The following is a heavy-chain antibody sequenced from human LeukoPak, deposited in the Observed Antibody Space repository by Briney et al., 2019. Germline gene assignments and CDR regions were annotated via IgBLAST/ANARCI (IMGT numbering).Heavy chain of an antibody. CDR2: ISYDGSNK. Sequence: GRSLRLSCAASGFTFSSYAMHWVRQAPGKGLEWVAVISYDGSNKYYADSVKGRFTISRDNSKNTLYLQMNSLRAEDTAVYSCAREHYGDLYFDYWSQGTLVTVSS. J-gene: IGHJ4*02. V-gene: IGHV3-30-3*01. D-gene: IGHD4-17*01. CDR1: GFTFSSYA. CDR3: AREHYGDLYFDY.